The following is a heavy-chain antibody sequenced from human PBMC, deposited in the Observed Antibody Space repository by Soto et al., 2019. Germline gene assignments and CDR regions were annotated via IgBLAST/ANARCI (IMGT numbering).Heavy chain of an antibody. V-gene: IGHV3-49*03. D-gene: IGHD4-4*01. J-gene: IGHJ6*03. CDR1: GFTFGDYA. CDR2: IRSKAYGGTT. CDR3: TRGLSVTTRLWYYYYMDV. Sequence: SLRLSCTGSGFTFGDYAMSWFRQAPGKGLEWVGFIRSKAYGGTTEYAASVKGRFTISRDDSKTIASLQMNSLKTEDTAVYYCTRGLSVTTRLWYYYYMDVWGKGTTVTVSS.